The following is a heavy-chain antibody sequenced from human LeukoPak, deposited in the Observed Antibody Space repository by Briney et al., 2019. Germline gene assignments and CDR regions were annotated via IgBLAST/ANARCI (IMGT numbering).Heavy chain of an antibody. J-gene: IGHJ4*02. CDR1: GFTFSNYW. CDR2: IDNAGSIT. V-gene: IGHV3-74*03. D-gene: IGHD3-22*01. CDR3: VRSAFHAGSGNYYDY. Sequence: GGSLRLSCAASGFTFSNYWIHWVRQAPGEGLVWDSRIDNAGSITTYADSVKGRFTISRDNAENTLYLQMNSLRVEDTAVYYCVRSAFHAGSGNYYDYWGQGTLVTVSS.